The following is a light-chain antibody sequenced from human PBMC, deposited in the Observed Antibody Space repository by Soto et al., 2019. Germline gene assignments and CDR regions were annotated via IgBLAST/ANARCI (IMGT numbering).Light chain of an antibody. J-gene: IGKJ2*01. CDR1: QSVSRSF. Sequence: ESGLKQSPGTVSLSPGERGTLSCWASQSVSRSFLAWYQQKPGQAPRLLIYGASSRATGIPDRFSGSGSGTDFTLTISRLEPEDFAVYYCQQYGSSPYTFGQGTKLESK. V-gene: IGKV3-20*01. CDR2: GAS. CDR3: QQYGSSPYT.